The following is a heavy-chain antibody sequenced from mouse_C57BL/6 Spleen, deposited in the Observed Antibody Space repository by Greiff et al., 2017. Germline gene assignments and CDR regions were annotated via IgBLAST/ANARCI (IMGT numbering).Heavy chain of an antibody. CDR3: ARDVDGYRAMDY. J-gene: IGHJ4*01. CDR2: SRNKANDYTT. D-gene: IGHD2-3*01. CDR1: GFTFSDFY. V-gene: IGHV7-1*01. Sequence: EVMLVESGGGLVQSGRSLRLSCATSGFTFSDFYMEWVRQAPGKGLEWIAASRNKANDYTTEYSASVKGRFIVSRDTSQSILYLQMNALRADDTAIYYCARDVDGYRAMDYWGQGTSVTVSS.